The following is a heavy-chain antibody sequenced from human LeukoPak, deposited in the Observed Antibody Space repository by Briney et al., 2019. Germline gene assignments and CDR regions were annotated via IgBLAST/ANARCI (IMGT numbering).Heavy chain of an antibody. CDR1: GGSFSGYY. Sequence: SETLSLTCAIYGGSFSGYYWFWIRRPPGKGLEWIGEIDHSGSTNYNPSLKSRVTKSVDTSKNQFSLRLSSVTAADTAVYYCARGRTIFGVVRNWRGKQDAFDIWGQGTMVTVSS. D-gene: IGHD3-3*01. J-gene: IGHJ3*02. CDR3: ARGRTIFGVVRNWRGKQDAFDI. V-gene: IGHV4-34*01. CDR2: IDHSGST.